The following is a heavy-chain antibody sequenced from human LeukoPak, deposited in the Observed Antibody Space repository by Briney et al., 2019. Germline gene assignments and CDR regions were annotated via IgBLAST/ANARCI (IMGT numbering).Heavy chain of an antibody. CDR1: GFTFSSYA. J-gene: IGHJ4*02. Sequence: GGSLRLSCAASGFTFSSYAMSWVRQAPGKGLEWVSSISGSGGSTYYADSVKGRFTISRDNSKNTLYLQMNSLRAEDTGVYYCAKDLREYGEDLFDYWGQGTLVTVSS. D-gene: IGHD4-17*01. V-gene: IGHV3-23*01. CDR3: AKDLREYGEDLFDY. CDR2: ISGSGGST.